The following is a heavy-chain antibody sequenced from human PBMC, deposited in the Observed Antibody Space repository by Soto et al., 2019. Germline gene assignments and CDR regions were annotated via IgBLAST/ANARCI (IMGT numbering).Heavy chain of an antibody. CDR3: ARVAVAAYHFDS. V-gene: IGHV3-74*01. CDR1: GFTFSSYW. Sequence: EVQLVESGGGLVQPGGSLRLSCAASGFTFSSYWMHWVRQAPGKGLVWVSRINPDGSTTNYADSVKGRFTISRDNAKNTLYLQMNSLRAEDTAVYYCARVAVAAYHFDSWGQGTLVTVSS. D-gene: IGHD6-19*01. CDR2: INPDGSTT. J-gene: IGHJ4*02.